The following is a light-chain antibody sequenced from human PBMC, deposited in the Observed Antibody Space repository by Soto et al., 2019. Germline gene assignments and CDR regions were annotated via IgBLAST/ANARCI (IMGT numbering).Light chain of an antibody. CDR3: QQYGLSPYT. CDR1: QSVRSNY. Sequence: EIVLTQSPGTLSFSPGERATLSCRSSQSVRSNYLAWYQQKPGQAPRLLIYGASSRATGIPERFSGSGSGTDFTLIVSRLEPEDFAVYYCQQYGLSPYTFGQGAKLEIK. CDR2: GAS. V-gene: IGKV3-20*01. J-gene: IGKJ2*01.